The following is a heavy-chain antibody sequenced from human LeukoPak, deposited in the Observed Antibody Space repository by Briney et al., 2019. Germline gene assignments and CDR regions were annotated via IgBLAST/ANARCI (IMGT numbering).Heavy chain of an antibody. D-gene: IGHD3-22*01. CDR1: GGSISRYY. CDR3: ARILDSGLADY. Sequence: SETLSLTCTVSGGSISRYYWSWIRQPPGKGLEWIAYIHYTGRTNYNPSLKSRVTISVDTSNNQFSLKLNSVTAADTAVYYRARILDSGLADYWGQGTLVTVSS. V-gene: IGHV4-59*01. J-gene: IGHJ4*02. CDR2: IHYTGRT.